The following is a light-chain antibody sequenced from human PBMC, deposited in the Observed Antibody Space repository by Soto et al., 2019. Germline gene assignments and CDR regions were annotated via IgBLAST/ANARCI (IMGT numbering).Light chain of an antibody. J-gene: IGLJ3*02. CDR3: AAWDDSLSAGV. V-gene: IGLV1-47*01. Sequence: QSVLTQPPSASGAPGQRVTIPCSGSRSNIGTNFVYWYQQFPGTAPRLLIHWNNQRPSGVSDRFSGSKSGTSASLAISGLRSEDEADYYCAAWDDSLSAGVFGGGTKLTVL. CDR1: RSNIGTNF. CDR2: WNN.